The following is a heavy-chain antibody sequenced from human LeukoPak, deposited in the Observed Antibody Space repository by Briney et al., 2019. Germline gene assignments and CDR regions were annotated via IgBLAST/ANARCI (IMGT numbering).Heavy chain of an antibody. D-gene: IGHD2-21*01. CDR3: ARSLIPLGMDV. CDR1: GFTFSSYE. Sequence: GGSLRLSCAASGFTFSSYEVIWVRQAPGKGLEWVSYMSSSGTTIHYVDSVKGRCRNSRDNAKNTVYLEMNSLRSEDTAVYYCARSLIPLGMDVWGQGTTVTVSS. V-gene: IGHV3-48*03. CDR2: MSSSGTTI. J-gene: IGHJ6*02.